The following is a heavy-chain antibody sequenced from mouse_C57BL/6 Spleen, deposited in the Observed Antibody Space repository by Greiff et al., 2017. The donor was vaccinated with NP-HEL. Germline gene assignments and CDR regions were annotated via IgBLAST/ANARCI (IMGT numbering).Heavy chain of an antibody. J-gene: IGHJ2*01. D-gene: IGHD2-3*01. CDR3: ARRGYDGQTL. CDR2: IDPSDSYT. CDR1: GYTFTSYW. V-gene: IGHV1-50*01. Sequence: QVQLQQPGAELVKPGASVKLSCKASGYTFTSYWMQWVKQRPGQGLEWIGEIDPSDSYTNYNQKFKGKATLTVDTSSSTTYMQLSSMTTEDAAVYYCARRGYDGQTLWGQGTTLTVSS.